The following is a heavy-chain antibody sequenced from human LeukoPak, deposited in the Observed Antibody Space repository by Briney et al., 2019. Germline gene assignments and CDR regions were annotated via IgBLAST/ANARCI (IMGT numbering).Heavy chain of an antibody. Sequence: SVKVSCKASGGTFSSYAISWVRQAPGQGLEWMGGIIPIFGTANYAQKFQGRVTITTDESTSTAYMELSSLRSEDTAVYYCARILIEAPASDDAFDISGQGTMVTVSS. CDR3: ARILIEAPASDDAFDI. CDR2: IIPIFGTA. V-gene: IGHV1-69*05. CDR1: GGTFSSYA. D-gene: IGHD2-2*01. J-gene: IGHJ3*02.